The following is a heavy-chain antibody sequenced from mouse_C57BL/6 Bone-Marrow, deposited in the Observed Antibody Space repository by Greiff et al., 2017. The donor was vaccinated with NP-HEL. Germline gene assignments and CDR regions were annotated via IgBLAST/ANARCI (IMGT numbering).Heavy chain of an antibody. J-gene: IGHJ4*01. Sequence: VQLQQSGPGLVKPSQSLSLTCSVTGYSITSGYYWNWIRQFPGNKLEWMGYISYDGSNNYNPSLKNRISITRDTSKNQFFLKLNSVTTEDTATYYCARELLWLRQRSMDYWGQGTSVTVSS. CDR1: GYSITSGYY. CDR3: ARELLWLRQRSMDY. D-gene: IGHD2-2*01. CDR2: ISYDGSN. V-gene: IGHV3-6*01.